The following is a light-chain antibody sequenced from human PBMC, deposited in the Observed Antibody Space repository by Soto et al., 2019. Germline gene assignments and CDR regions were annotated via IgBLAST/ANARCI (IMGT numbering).Light chain of an antibody. Sequence: EIVLTQSPATLSLSPGDRATLSCRASQSVYSYLAWYQQKPGQAPRLLIYNASNRATGIPARFSGSGSGTYFTLTISSLEPEDFAVYYCQQRSNWPLLPFGGGTKVEIK. CDR3: QQRSNWPLLP. CDR1: QSVYSY. J-gene: IGKJ4*01. V-gene: IGKV3-11*01. CDR2: NAS.